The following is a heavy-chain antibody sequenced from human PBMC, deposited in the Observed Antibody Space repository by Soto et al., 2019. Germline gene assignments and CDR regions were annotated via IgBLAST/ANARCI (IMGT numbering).Heavy chain of an antibody. V-gene: IGHV3-23*01. CDR2: ISGSGGST. J-gene: IGHJ2*01. CDR3: AKDRPIFGVVIAKHWYFDL. Sequence: GGSLRLSCAASGFTFSSYAMSWVRQAPGKGLEWVSAISGSGGSTYYADSVKGRFTISRDNSKNTLYLQMNSLRAEDTAVYYCAKDRPIFGVVIAKHWYFDLWGRGTLVTVSS. D-gene: IGHD3-3*01. CDR1: GFTFSSYA.